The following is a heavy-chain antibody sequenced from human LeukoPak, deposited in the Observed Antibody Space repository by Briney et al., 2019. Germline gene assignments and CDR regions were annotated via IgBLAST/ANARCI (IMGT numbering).Heavy chain of an antibody. CDR2: ISSSGSTI. D-gene: IGHD2-2*01. Sequence: GGSLRLSCAASGFTFSDYYMSWIRQAPGKGLEWVSYISSSGSTIYYADSVQGRFTISRDNSKNTLYLQMNSLRAEDTAVYSCAKDRESYYCTSTSCYLDYWGQGTLVTVSS. CDR3: AKDRESYYCTSTSCYLDY. V-gene: IGHV3-11*04. J-gene: IGHJ4*02. CDR1: GFTFSDYY.